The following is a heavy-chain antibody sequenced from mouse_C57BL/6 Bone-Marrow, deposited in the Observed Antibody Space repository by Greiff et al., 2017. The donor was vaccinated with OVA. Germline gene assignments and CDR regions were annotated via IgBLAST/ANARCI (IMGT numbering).Heavy chain of an antibody. J-gene: IGHJ3*01. CDR3: ARRDDYDACLAY. CDR2: ITPNYGTT. D-gene: IGHD2-4*01. Sequence: EVKLMESGPELVKPGASVKISCKASGYSFTDYNMNWVKQSNGKSLEWIGVITPNYGTTSYNQKFKGKATLTVDQSSSTAYMQLNSLTSEDSAVYYCARRDDYDACLAYWGQGTLVTVSA. CDR1: GYSFTDYN. V-gene: IGHV1-39*01.